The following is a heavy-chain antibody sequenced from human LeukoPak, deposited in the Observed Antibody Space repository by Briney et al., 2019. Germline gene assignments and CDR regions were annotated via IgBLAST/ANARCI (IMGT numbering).Heavy chain of an antibody. CDR1: GDSISSYY. Sequence: SETLSLTCTVSGDSISSYYWSWIRQPPGKGLEWIGYIYHSGNTNSNPSLKSRVTISVDTTKNQFSLKLSSVTAADTAVYYCARRYGDYNLDYWGQGTLVTVSS. CDR3: ARRYGDYNLDY. J-gene: IGHJ4*02. CDR2: IYHSGNT. V-gene: IGHV4-59*08. D-gene: IGHD4-17*01.